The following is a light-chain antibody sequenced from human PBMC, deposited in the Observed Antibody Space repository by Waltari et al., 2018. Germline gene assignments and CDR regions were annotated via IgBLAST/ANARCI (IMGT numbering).Light chain of an antibody. CDR3: CSYTSSGSLL. J-gene: IGLJ2*01. CDR1: SSDVGSHNL. Sequence: QSALTQPASVSGSPGQSITISCTGTSSDVGSHNLVSWYQQHPDKAPKLMIYEGSKRPGGVSTRFSGSKSGNTASLTISGLQAEDEADYYCCSYTSSGSLLFGGGTKLTVL. CDR2: EGS. V-gene: IGLV2-23*01.